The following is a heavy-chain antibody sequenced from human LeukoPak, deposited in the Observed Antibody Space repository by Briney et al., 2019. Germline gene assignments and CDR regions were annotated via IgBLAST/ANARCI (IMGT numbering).Heavy chain of an antibody. D-gene: IGHD3-3*01. CDR3: ARDDWVLRFLEGATDY. CDR2: ISSSSSYI. Sequence: PGGSLRLSCAASGFTFSSYSMNWVRQAPGKGLEWVSSISSSSSYIYYADSVKGRFTISRDNAKNSLYLQMSSLRAEDTAVYYCARDDWVLRFLEGATDYWGQGTLVTVSS. V-gene: IGHV3-21*01. J-gene: IGHJ4*02. CDR1: GFTFSSYS.